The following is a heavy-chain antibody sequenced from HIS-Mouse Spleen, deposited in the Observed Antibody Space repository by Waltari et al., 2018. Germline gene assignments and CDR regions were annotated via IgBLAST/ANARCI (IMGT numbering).Heavy chain of an antibody. D-gene: IGHD3-10*01. J-gene: IGHJ4*02. CDR2: MNPSRGNT. CDR3: AARVGESHFDY. V-gene: IGHV1-8*01. CDR1: GYTFTSYD. Sequence: QVQLVQSGAEVKKPGASVKVSCKASGYTFTSYDINWVRQATGQGLEWMGWMNPSRGNTGHAQRFQGRVTMTRNTAISTASMELSSLRTEETAVYYCAARVGESHFDYWGQGTLVTVSS.